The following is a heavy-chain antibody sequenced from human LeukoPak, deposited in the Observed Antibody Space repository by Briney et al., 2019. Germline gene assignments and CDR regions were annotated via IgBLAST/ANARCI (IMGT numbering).Heavy chain of an antibody. CDR2: ISSSSSYI. D-gene: IGHD3-10*01. J-gene: IGHJ6*03. CDR1: GFTFSSYS. Sequence: PGGSLRLSCAASGFTFSSYSMNWVRQAPGKGLEWVSSISSSSSYIYYADSVKGRFTISRDNAKNSLYLQMNSLRAEDTAVYYCASSYYYGSGSYSDYYYYYYMDVWGKGTTVTVSS. CDR3: ASSYYYGSGSYSDYYYYYYMDV. V-gene: IGHV3-21*01.